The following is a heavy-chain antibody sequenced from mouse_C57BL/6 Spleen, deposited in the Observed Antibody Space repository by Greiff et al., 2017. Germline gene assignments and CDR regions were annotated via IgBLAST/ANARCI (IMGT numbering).Heavy chain of an antibody. CDR1: GYTFTSYW. CDR2: IDPSDSET. CDR3: ARGRDSSGYPTDY. J-gene: IGHJ2*01. Sequence: QVQLQQPGAELVRPGSSVKLSCKASGYTFTSYWMHWVKQRPIQGLEWIGNIDPSDSETHYNQKFKDKATLTVDKSSSTAYMQLSSLTSEDSAVYYCARGRDSSGYPTDYWGQGTTLTVSS. D-gene: IGHD3-2*02. V-gene: IGHV1-52*01.